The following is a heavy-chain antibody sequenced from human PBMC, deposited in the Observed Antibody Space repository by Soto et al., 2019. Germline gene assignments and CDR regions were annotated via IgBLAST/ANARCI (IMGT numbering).Heavy chain of an antibody. Sequence: QVQLVQSGAEVKKPGASVKVSCKASGDTVTDYYIHWVRQAPGQGLEWMGTVNPSGGHTTYAQHFLGRMTMTRDTSTSTLYMELTSLKSEDTAVYYCARGGHVVVVTAALDYWGQGTLVTVSS. CDR3: ARGGHVVVVTAALDY. J-gene: IGHJ4*02. D-gene: IGHD2-21*02. CDR2: VNPSGGHT. CDR1: GDTVTDYY. V-gene: IGHV1-46*01.